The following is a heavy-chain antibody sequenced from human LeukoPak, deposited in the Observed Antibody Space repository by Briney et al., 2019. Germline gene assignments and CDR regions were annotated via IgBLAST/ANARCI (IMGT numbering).Heavy chain of an antibody. CDR1: GGSITSYY. CDR3: ARQAGSFTTFDY. V-gene: IGHV4-59*08. J-gene: IGHJ4*02. Sequence: SETLSLTCSVSGGSITSYYWTWIRQTPGKGLEWIGYISYSGSTKYNPSVERRVTVSKGASKNQFFLKMNSVTAADTAIYYCARQAGSFTTFDYWGQGTLVTVSS. D-gene: IGHD1-26*01. CDR2: ISYSGST.